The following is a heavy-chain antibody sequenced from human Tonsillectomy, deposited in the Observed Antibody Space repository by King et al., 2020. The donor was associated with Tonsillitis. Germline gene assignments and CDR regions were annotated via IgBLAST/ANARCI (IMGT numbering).Heavy chain of an antibody. D-gene: IGHD5-24*01. CDR1: GGTFSSYA. V-gene: IGHV1-69*09. CDR3: ARDLRQYGEMATIGYFDY. CDR2: IIPILGIA. Sequence: QLVQSGAEVKKPGSSVKVSCKASGGTFSSYAISWVRQAPGQGLEWMGRIIPILGIANYAQKFQGRVTITADKSTSTAYMELSSLRSEDTAVYYGARDLRQYGEMATIGYFDYWGQGTLVTVSS. J-gene: IGHJ4*02.